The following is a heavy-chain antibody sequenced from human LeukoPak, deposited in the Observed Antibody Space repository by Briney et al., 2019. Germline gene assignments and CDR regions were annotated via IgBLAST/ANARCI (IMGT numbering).Heavy chain of an antibody. CDR2: ISSGSITI. V-gene: IGHV3-48*02. J-gene: IGHJ4*02. CDR1: GFTFSSYS. CDR3: ARDSHFQTSSGYSSDY. D-gene: IGHD3-22*01. Sequence: PGWSLRLSCAASGFTFSSYSMNWVRQAAGKGLEWVSYISSGSITIYYADSVKGRFTISRDNAKNSLYLQMNSLRDEDTAVYYCARDSHFQTSSGYSSDYWGQGTLVTVSS.